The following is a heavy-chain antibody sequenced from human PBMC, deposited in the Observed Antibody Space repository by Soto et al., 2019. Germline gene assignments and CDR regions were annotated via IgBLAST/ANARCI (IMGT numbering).Heavy chain of an antibody. CDR2: ISAYNANT. Sequence: ASVKVSCKASGYTFTSYGISWVRQAPGQGLEWMGWISAYNANTNYAQNLQGRVTMTTDTSTSTAYMGLRSLRSDDTAVYYCARDIARGDDEGRYFDYWGQGTLVTVSS. D-gene: IGHD4-17*01. CDR3: ARDIARGDDEGRYFDY. CDR1: GYTFTSYG. V-gene: IGHV1-18*01. J-gene: IGHJ4*02.